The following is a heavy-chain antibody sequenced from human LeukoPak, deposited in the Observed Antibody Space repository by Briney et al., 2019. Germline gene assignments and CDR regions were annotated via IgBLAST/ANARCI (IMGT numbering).Heavy chain of an antibody. CDR3: ARERQLVLVDYFDY. D-gene: IGHD6-13*01. CDR2: ISGSGGST. J-gene: IGHJ4*02. CDR1: GITLSSYA. V-gene: IGHV3-23*01. Sequence: GSLRLSCTASGITLSSYAMAWVRQAPGKGLEWVSAISGSGGSTYYAGSVKGRFTISRDNSKNTLYLQMNSLRAEDTAVYYCARERQLVLVDYFDYWGQGALVTVSS.